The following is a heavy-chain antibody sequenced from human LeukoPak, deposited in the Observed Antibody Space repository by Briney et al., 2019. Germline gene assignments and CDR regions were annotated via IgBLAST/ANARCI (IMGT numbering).Heavy chain of an antibody. V-gene: IGHV1-18*01. CDR2: IDPKNGNT. Sequence: ASVTVSCKASGYTFTTYDICWVRQPPAQGLERMGCIDPKNGNTYYPQKVQSRITMTTDTSTSTGYMELRSLRSDDTAVYYCARDGPLGYFQEWGQGTLVTVSS. J-gene: IGHJ1*01. CDR3: ARDGPLGYFQE. CDR1: GYTFTTYD.